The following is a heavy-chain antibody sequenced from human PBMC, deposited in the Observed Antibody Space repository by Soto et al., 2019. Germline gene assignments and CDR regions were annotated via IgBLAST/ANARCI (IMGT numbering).Heavy chain of an antibody. CDR2: INHSGST. Sequence: SETLSLTCAVYGGSFSGYYWSWIRQPPGKGLEWIGEINHSGSTNYNPSLKSRVTISVDTSKNQFSLKLSSVTAADTAVYYCARGPGCSGGSCYPIDYWGQGTLVTVSS. CDR3: ARGPGCSGGSCYPIDY. CDR1: GGSFSGYY. J-gene: IGHJ4*02. V-gene: IGHV4-34*01. D-gene: IGHD2-15*01.